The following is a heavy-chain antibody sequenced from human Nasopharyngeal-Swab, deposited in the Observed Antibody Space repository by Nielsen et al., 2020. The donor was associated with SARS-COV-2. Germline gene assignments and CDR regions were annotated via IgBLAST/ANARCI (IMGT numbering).Heavy chain of an antibody. Sequence: WIRQPPGKGLEWIGEINHSGSTNYNPSLKSRVTISVDTSKNQFSLKLSSVTAADTAVYYCARGFPGAAAGTDYWGQGTLVTVPS. V-gene: IGHV4-34*01. CDR2: INHSGST. CDR3: ARGFPGAAAGTDY. D-gene: IGHD6-13*01. J-gene: IGHJ4*02.